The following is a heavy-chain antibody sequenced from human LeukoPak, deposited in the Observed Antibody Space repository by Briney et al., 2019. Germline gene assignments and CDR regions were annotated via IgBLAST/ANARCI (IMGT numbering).Heavy chain of an antibody. CDR2: ISAYNGNT. CDR3: ARDGGISYYDYVWGSYRPSYYFDY. J-gene: IGHJ4*02. D-gene: IGHD3-16*02. CDR1: GYTFTSYG. Sequence: ASVKVSCKASGYTFTSYGISWVRQGPGQGLEWMGWISAYNGNTNYAQKLQGRVTMTTDTSTSTAYMELRSLRSDDTAVYYCARDGGISYYDYVWGSYRPSYYFDYWGQGTLVTVSS. V-gene: IGHV1-18*01.